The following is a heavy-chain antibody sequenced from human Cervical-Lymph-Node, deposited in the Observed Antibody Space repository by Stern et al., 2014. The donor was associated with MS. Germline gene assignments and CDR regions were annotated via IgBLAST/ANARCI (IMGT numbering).Heavy chain of an antibody. CDR3: ARGTITMVRGVVFDY. CDR2: INHSGNT. D-gene: IGHD3-10*01. J-gene: IGHJ4*02. Sequence: QVQLQQWGAGLLKPSETLSLTCAVYGGSFSGYYWSWIRQPPGKGLERIGEINHSGNTNYNPSLKSRVTISVDTSKNQFSLKLSSVTAADTAVYYCARGTITMVRGVVFDYWGQGTLVTVSS. CDR1: GGSFSGYY. V-gene: IGHV4-34*01.